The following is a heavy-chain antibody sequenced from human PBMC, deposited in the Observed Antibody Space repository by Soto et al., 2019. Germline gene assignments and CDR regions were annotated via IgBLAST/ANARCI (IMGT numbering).Heavy chain of an antibody. V-gene: IGHV4-39*01. J-gene: IGHJ4*02. D-gene: IGHD3-9*01. CDR1: VGSISSSSYY. Sequence: QLQLQESGPGLVKPSETLSLTCTVSVGSISSSSYYWGWIRQPPGKGLEWIGSIYYSGSTYYNPSLKRRVTISVDTSKNQFALKLSSVPASDTAVYYWARHRGTISLTDYWGQGTLVTVSS. CDR2: IYYSGST. CDR3: ARHRGTISLTDY.